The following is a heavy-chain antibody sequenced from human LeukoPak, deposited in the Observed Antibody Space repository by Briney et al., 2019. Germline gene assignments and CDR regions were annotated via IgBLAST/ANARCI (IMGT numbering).Heavy chain of an antibody. Sequence: PGGSLRLSCAASGFTFSKDDFHWVRQAPGKGLEWVAAIGVTGDTYYADSVKGRFTISREDAANSLYLQMRSLGAGDTALYYCTKGFCGSRADCAGGSYYDFWGHGALVTVSS. D-gene: IGHD2-15*01. CDR3: TKGFCGSRADCAGGSYYDF. V-gene: IGHV3-13*01. J-gene: IGHJ2*01. CDR2: IGVTGDT. CDR1: GFTFSKDD.